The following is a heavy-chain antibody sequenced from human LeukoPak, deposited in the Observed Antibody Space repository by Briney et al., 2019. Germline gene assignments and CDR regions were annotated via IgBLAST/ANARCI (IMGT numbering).Heavy chain of an antibody. Sequence: ASVKVSCKASGYTFTSYYMHWVRQAPGQGLEWMGIINPSGGSTSYAQKFQGRVTMTRDTSTSTAYMELSSLRSEDTAVYYCAIDHSSGYVPWDYWGQGALVTVSP. CDR1: GYTFTSYY. V-gene: IGHV1-46*01. CDR2: INPSGGST. J-gene: IGHJ4*02. D-gene: IGHD3-22*01. CDR3: AIDHSSGYVPWDY.